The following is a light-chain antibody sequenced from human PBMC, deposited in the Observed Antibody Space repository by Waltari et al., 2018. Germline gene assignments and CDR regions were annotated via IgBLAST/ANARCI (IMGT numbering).Light chain of an antibody. CDR3: QQYYNAPLT. CDR1: QSILYRSSNRNA. J-gene: IGKJ4*01. V-gene: IGKV4-1*01. Sequence: DIVMTQSLDSLAVSLGERATIHCKSSQSILYRSSNRNALAWYQQKPGQPPKLLFFWAATRESGAPDRFSVSGSGTDFTLTISSLQAEDVAVYYCQQYYNAPLTFGGGTKVEIK. CDR2: WAA.